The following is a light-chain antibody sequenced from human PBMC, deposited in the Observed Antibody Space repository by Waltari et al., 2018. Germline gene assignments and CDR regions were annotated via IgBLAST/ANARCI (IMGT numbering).Light chain of an antibody. J-gene: IGKJ4*01. V-gene: IGKV4-1*01. CDR1: QRVLYSPHNKDY. CDR2: WAS. CDR3: QQYYSTPLT. Sequence: DIVMTQSPDSLAVSLGERAPINCKSSQRVLYSPHNKDYLAWYQQKPGQPPKLLIYWASTRESGVPDRFSGSGSGTDFTLTISSLQAEDVAVYYCQQYYSTPLTFGGGTKVEIK.